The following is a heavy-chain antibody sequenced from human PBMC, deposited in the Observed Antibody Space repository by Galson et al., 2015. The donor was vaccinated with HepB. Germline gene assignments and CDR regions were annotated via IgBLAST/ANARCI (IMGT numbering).Heavy chain of an antibody. CDR2: IIPVLGSP. J-gene: IGHJ4*02. CDR3: AKAVYHSTSCKH. Sequence: SVKVSCKASGDFFSNYAINWVRQAPGLGLEWMGGIIPVLGSPDYSQRFQGRLTITADESTSTAYMELTSLRSDNTAVYYCAKAVYHSTSCKHWGQGTLVTVSS. D-gene: IGHD6-13*01. CDR1: GDFFSNYA. V-gene: IGHV1-69*13.